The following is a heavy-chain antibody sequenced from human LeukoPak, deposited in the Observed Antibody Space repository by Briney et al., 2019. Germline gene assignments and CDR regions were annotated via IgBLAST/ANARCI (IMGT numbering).Heavy chain of an antibody. V-gene: IGHV3-23*01. D-gene: IGHD5-12*01. J-gene: IGHJ4*02. CDR3: AKDDAWVRYQD. CDR1: GFTFSSHG. CDR2: ISGSGVIT. Sequence: PGGSLRLSCAASGFTFSSHGMNWVRQAPGKGLEWVSGISGSGVITYYADSVKGRFTISRDNSKHTLDLQMNSLRAEDTAVYYCAKDDAWVRYQDWGQGTLVTVSS.